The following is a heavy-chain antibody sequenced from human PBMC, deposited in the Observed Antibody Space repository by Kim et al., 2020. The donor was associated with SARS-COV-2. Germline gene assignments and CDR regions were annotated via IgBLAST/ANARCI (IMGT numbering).Heavy chain of an antibody. J-gene: IGHJ5*02. Sequence: SETLSLTCTVSGGSISSSNHYWGWIRQPPGKGLEWIGSLYYSGTTYYNPSLKSRVTISVDTSKNQFSLKLSSVTAADTAVYYCAGDGNVESSGWYNWFDPWGQGTLVTVSS. CDR3: AGDGNVESSGWYNWFDP. V-gene: IGHV4-39*07. CDR2: LYYSGTT. D-gene: IGHD6-19*01. CDR1: GGSISSSNHY.